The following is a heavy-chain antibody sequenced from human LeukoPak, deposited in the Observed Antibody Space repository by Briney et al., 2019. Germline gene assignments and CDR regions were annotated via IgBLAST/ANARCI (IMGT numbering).Heavy chain of an antibody. CDR1: GYTFTNYD. V-gene: IGHV1-8*01. D-gene: IGHD3-16*02. CDR3: AREGDDYVWGSSRSGWFDA. CDR2: MSPSSGKA. Sequence: ASVKVSCKASGYTFTNYDIIWVRQATGQGPEWVGWMSPSSGKAGYGQKFQGRVTMTRNTSTNTAYMELSSLRSDDTAVYYCAREGDDYVWGSSRSGWFDAWGQGTLVTVSS. J-gene: IGHJ5*02.